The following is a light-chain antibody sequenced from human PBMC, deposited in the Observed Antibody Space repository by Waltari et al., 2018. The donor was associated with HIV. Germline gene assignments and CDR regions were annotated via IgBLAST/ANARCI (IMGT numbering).Light chain of an antibody. CDR1: SPNIGAGYD. CDR3: QSYDSSLTMV. Sequence: QSVLTQPPSVSGAPRQRVTISCTGGSPNIGAGYDVHWYQRLPGTAPKLLIFATINRPSGVPDRFSGSSSGTSASLAITGLQAEDEADYYCQSYDSSLTMVFGGGTKVTVL. J-gene: IGLJ2*01. V-gene: IGLV1-40*01. CDR2: ATI.